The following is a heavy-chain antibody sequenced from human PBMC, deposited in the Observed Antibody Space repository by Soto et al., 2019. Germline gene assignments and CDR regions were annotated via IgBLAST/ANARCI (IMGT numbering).Heavy chain of an antibody. Sequence: QITLKESGPTLVKPTQTLALNCTFSGFSFNTRGVGVAWIRQPPGKALEWLAVTYWDADRRYRPSLTDRLTITKDISTNQVVLTMTNMDPVDTGTYYCAHLVPAPLSFAYWGQGALVTVSS. CDR3: AHLVPAPLSFAY. CDR2: TYWDADR. J-gene: IGHJ1*01. D-gene: IGHD2-15*01. CDR1: GFSFNTRGVG. V-gene: IGHV2-5*02.